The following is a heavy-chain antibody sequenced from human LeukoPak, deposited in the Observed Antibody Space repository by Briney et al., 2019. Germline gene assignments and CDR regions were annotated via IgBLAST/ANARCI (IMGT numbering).Heavy chain of an antibody. CDR3: AKETLGSGTYYLSYFDS. CDR2: ISGSGGSI. Sequence: GGSLRLSCAASGFSFSSYAMSWVRQAPGKGLEWVPAISGSGGSIHSADSVKGRFTISRDNSKNTLNLQMNSLRAEDTAVYYCAKETLGSGTYYLSYFDSWGQGTLVTVSS. CDR1: GFSFSSYA. V-gene: IGHV3-23*01. J-gene: IGHJ4*02. D-gene: IGHD3-10*01.